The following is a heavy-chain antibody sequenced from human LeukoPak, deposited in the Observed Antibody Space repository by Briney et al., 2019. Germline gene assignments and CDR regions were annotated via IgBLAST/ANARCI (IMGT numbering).Heavy chain of an antibody. CDR2: INPNSGGT. CDR3: ARDATPFSGLYYYMDV. CDR1: GYTFTGYY. V-gene: IGHV1-2*02. Sequence: ASVKVSCKASGYTFTGYYMHWVRQAPGQGLEWMGWINPNSGGTNYAQNFQGRVTMTRDTSISTACMELSRLTSDDTAVYYCARDATPFSGLYYYMDVWGKGTTVTVSS. J-gene: IGHJ6*03. D-gene: IGHD3-3*01.